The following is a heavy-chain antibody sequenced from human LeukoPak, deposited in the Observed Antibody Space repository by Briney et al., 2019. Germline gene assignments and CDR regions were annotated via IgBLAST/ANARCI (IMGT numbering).Heavy chain of an antibody. CDR2: ISWNGGTI. V-gene: IGHV3-9*03. Sequence: GRSLRLSCAASGFTFHDYAMHWVRQAPGKGLEWFSGISWNGGTIDYADSVKGRFTISRDNAKNSLYLQMNSLRPEDMALYYCAKGPTYSSSSLFDYWGQGILVAVSS. CDR3: AKGPTYSSSSLFDY. CDR1: GFTFHDYA. J-gene: IGHJ4*02. D-gene: IGHD6-6*01.